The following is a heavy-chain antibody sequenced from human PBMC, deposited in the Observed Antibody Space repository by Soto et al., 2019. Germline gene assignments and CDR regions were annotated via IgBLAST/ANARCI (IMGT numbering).Heavy chain of an antibody. Sequence: PSETLSLTCAVYGGSFSDSHWSWIRQSPGKGLEWIAEIDHNGNTNYNPSLKSRLTMSLDTSRNQFSLRLASVTAADTAVYYCARGIRLPWPWGQGTLVIVSS. J-gene: IGHJ5*02. CDR3: ARGIRLPWP. CDR1: GGSFSDSH. V-gene: IGHV4-34*01. CDR2: IDHNGNT. D-gene: IGHD4-17*01.